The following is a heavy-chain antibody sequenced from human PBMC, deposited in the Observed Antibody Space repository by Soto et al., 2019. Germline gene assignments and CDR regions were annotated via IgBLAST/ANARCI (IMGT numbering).Heavy chain of an antibody. CDR1: GYSISSSNW. CDR3: VRKPDGYYPFDH. Sequence: SETLSLTCAVSGYSISSSNWWGWIRQPPGKGLEWVGYIYYSGRTHYNPSLESRVTMSVDMSKNQFSLSLNSVTAVDTAVFYCVRKPDGYYPFDHWGQGTLVTVSS. J-gene: IGHJ4*02. V-gene: IGHV4-28*01. CDR2: IYYSGRT. D-gene: IGHD5-18*01.